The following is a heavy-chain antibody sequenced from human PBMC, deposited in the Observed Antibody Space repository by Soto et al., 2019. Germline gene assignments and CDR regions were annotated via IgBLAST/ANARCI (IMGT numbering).Heavy chain of an antibody. Sequence: QVQLVQSGAVVKKPGSSVKVSCTASGGSLRNSVISWVRQASAQRLEWMGGVIPILGTANYAQKFQGRVTMTADEATSTAYMDLSSLSPDDTAVYYCARLGHPGHWGPGTLVIVSS. CDR3: ARLGHPGH. V-gene: IGHV1-69*01. CDR1: GGSLRNSV. J-gene: IGHJ4*02. CDR2: VIPILGTA.